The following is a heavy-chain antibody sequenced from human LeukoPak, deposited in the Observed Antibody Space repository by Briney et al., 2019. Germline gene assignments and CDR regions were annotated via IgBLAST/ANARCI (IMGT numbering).Heavy chain of an antibody. D-gene: IGHD5-12*01. Sequence: SETLSLPCAVSGGSFSGYYWSWIRQPPGKGLEWIGEINHSGSTNYNPSLKSRVTISVDTSKNQFSLKLSSVTAADTAVYYCARGYSGYDPFDYWGQGTLVTVSS. CDR2: INHSGST. CDR1: GGSFSGYY. J-gene: IGHJ4*02. CDR3: ARGYSGYDPFDY. V-gene: IGHV4-34*01.